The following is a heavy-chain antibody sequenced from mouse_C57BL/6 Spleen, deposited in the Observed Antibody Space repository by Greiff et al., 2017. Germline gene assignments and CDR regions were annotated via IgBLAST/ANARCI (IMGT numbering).Heavy chain of an antibody. V-gene: IGHV5-12*01. J-gene: IGHJ1*03. CDR2: ISNGGGST. CDR3: ARLGNYVYWYFDV. Sequence: EVKLVESGGGLVQPGGSLKLSCAASGFTFSDYYMYWVRQTPEKRLEWVAYISNGGGSTYYPDTVKGRFTISRDNAKNTLYLQMSRLKSEDTAMCYCARLGNYVYWYFDVWGTGTTVTVSS. D-gene: IGHD2-1*01. CDR1: GFTFSDYY.